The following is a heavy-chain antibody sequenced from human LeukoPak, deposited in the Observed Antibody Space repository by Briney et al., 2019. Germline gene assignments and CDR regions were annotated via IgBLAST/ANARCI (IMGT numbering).Heavy chain of an antibody. CDR2: IRYDGSNK. V-gene: IGHV3-30*02. CDR3: AKGPDLGPGSYFFDY. Sequence: GGSLRLSCAASGFTFSSYAMSWVRQAPGKGLEWVAFIRYDGSNKYYADSVKGRFTISRDNSKNTLYLQMNSLRAEDTAVYYCAKGPDLGPGSYFFDYWGQGTLVTVSS. J-gene: IGHJ4*02. D-gene: IGHD3-10*01. CDR1: GFTFSSYA.